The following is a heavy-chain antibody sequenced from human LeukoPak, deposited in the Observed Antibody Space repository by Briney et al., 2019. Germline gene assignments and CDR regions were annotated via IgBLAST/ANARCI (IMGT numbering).Heavy chain of an antibody. V-gene: IGHV4-34*08. CDR2: INHSGST. J-gene: IGHJ5*02. CDR3: AGKQGGQLVNTRRWFDP. Sequence: PGGSLRLSCAASGFTFSSYSMNWVRQSPGKGLEWIGEINHSGSTYYNPSLKSRVTISLDTSKSQFSLKLTSVTAADTAVYYCAGKQGGQLVNTRRWFDPWGQGTLVTVSS. CDR1: GFTFSSYS. D-gene: IGHD6-13*01.